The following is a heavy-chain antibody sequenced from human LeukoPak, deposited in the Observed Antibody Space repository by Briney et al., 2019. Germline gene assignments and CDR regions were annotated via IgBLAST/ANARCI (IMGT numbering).Heavy chain of an antibody. CDR1: GFTVSSSY. CDR2: IYSGGST. D-gene: IGHD3-22*01. V-gene: IGHV3-66*02. J-gene: IGHJ4*02. Sequence: GGSLRLSCAASGFTVSSSYMSWVRQAPGKGLEWVSVIYSGGSTYYADSVKGRFTISRDNSKNTLYLQMNSLRAEDTAVYYCATEGQYYDSSGYPTWTFDSWGQGTLVTVSS. CDR3: ATEGQYYDSSGYPTWTFDS.